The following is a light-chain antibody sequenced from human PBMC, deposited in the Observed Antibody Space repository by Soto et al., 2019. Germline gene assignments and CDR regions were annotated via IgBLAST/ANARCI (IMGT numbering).Light chain of an antibody. CDR1: SSNIGSNT. J-gene: IGLJ2*01. CDR3: GAWDDSLSGLVV. CDR2: SNN. Sequence: QSVLTQPPSASGTPGQRVTISCSGSSSNIGSNTVNWYQQLPGTAPKLLIYSNNQRPSGVPDRFSGSKSGTSASLAISGLQSEDEADYYCGAWDDSLSGLVVFGGGTQLTVL. V-gene: IGLV1-44*01.